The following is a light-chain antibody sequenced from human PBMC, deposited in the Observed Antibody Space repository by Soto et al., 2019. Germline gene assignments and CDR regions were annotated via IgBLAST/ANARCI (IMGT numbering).Light chain of an antibody. CDR2: AAS. CDR3: QQLNSYPLT. V-gene: IGKV1-9*01. CDR1: QGISTY. J-gene: IGKJ4*01. Sequence: DIQLTQAPSFLSASVGDRVTITCRASQGISTYLVWYQQKPGKAPKLLIYAASTLQSAVPSRFSGGRSGAEFTLTISSRQPEDFATYYCQQLNSYPLTFGGGTKVEIK.